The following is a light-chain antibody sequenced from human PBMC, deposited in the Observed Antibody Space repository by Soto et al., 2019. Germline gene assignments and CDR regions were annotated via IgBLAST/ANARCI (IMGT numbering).Light chain of an antibody. Sequence: EIVLTQSPGTLSLSPGERATLSCRASQSDSSSYLAWYQQKPGQAPRLLIYGASSRATGIPDRFSGSGSGTDFTLTISRLEPEDFAVYYCQQYGSSPCTFGQGTKLEIK. J-gene: IGKJ2*02. CDR2: GAS. CDR3: QQYGSSPCT. V-gene: IGKV3-20*01. CDR1: QSDSSSY.